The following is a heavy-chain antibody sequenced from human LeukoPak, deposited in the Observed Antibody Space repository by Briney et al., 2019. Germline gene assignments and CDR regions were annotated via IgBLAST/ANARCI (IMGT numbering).Heavy chain of an antibody. CDR3: ARGQARLSWFDP. V-gene: IGHV4-39*07. Sequence: SETLSLTCTVSSGSINTSNYYWGWIRQPPGKGLEWIGNIFYRGGTYYSPSLKSRVTISLDTSRNQFSLNLNSVTAADTAVYYCARGQARLSWFDPWGQGTLVTVSS. CDR2: IFYRGGT. CDR1: SGSINTSNYY. D-gene: IGHD6-19*01. J-gene: IGHJ5*02.